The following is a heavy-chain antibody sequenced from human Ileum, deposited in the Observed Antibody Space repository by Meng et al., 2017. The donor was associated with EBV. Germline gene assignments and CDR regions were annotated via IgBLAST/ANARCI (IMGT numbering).Heavy chain of an antibody. CDR1: GGSISSSNW. D-gene: IGHD6-19*01. CDR3: ASFPPPGKQWLVTDY. V-gene: IGHV4-4*02. J-gene: IGHJ4*02. Sequence: QGQLEESGPGLVKPSGTLSVTCAVSGGSISSSNWWSWVRQPPGKGLEWIGEIYHSGSTNYNPSLKSRVTISVDKSKNQFSLKLSSVTAADTAVYYCASFPPPGKQWLVTDYWGQGTLVTVSS. CDR2: IYHSGST.